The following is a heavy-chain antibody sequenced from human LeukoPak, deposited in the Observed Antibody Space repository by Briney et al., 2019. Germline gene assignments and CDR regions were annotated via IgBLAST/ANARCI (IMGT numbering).Heavy chain of an antibody. J-gene: IGHJ4*02. D-gene: IGHD5-12*01. Sequence: PGRSLRLSCAASGFTFSSYGMHWVRQAPGKGLEWVAVISYDGSNKYYADSVKGRPTISRDNSKNTLYLQMNSLRAEDTAVYYCAKGRPAKSSGYDSEYDYWGQGTLVTVSS. CDR1: GFTFSSYG. CDR3: AKGRPAKSSGYDSEYDY. V-gene: IGHV3-30*18. CDR2: ISYDGSNK.